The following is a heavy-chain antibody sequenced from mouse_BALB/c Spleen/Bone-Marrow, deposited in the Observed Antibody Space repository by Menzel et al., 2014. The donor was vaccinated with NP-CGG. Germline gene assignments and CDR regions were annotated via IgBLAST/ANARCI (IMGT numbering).Heavy chain of an antibody. CDR3: ARGGHDFSLDY. CDR2: IDTSDSYI. J-gene: IGHJ4*01. CDR1: GYTFTDKR. Sequence: QVQLQQSGAEFVMSGASVKMSCKASGYTFTDKRMHWMKQRPGQGLEWIGAIDTSDSYINYNQKFKGKASLTVDASSSTAYMHLSSLTSDDSAVYYCARGGHDFSLDYWGQGTSVIVSS. V-gene: IGHV1-69*01. D-gene: IGHD2-4*01.